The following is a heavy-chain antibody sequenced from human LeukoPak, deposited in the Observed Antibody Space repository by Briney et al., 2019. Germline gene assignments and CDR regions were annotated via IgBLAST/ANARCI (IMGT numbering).Heavy chain of an antibody. V-gene: IGHV1-2*02. Sequence: ASVKVSCKASGYTLIVYYMHWVRQDPGQGREWMGWINPNSGDTNYAQKFQGRVTLARDTAISTVYMERNRVGSDDTAVYYCMRGPQGAYFDYWGQGSLVTVSS. D-gene: IGHD3-16*01. CDR1: GYTLIVYY. CDR3: MRGPQGAYFDY. CDR2: INPNSGDT. J-gene: IGHJ4*02.